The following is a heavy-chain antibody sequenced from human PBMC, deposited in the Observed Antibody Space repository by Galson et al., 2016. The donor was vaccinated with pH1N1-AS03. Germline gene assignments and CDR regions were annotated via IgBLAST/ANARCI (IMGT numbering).Heavy chain of an antibody. V-gene: IGHV4-4*09. Sequence: SETLSLTCIVSGDSTFDYYWNWIRQPPGKGLEWIGYIQTTGNTKYNPSLKSRVTMSIDPSKNQFSLHLMSVTAADTALYYCARDPPLEIGWYFDLWGRGTLVTVSS. CDR3: ARDPPLEIGWYFDL. CDR1: GDSTFDYY. D-gene: IGHD3-3*01. CDR2: IQTTGNT. J-gene: IGHJ2*01.